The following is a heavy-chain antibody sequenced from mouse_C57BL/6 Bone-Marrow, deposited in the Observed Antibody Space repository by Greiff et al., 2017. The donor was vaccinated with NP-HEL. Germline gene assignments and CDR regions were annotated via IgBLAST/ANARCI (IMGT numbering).Heavy chain of an antibody. CDR3: ANYYDYDAMDY. V-gene: IGHV1-19*01. D-gene: IGHD2-4*01. CDR1: GFTFTDYY. J-gene: IGHJ4*01. CDR2: INPYNGGT. Sequence: EVQLQQSGPVLVKPGASVKMSCKASGFTFTDYYMNWVKQSHGKSLEWIGVINPYNGGTSYNQKFKGKATLTVDKYSSTAYMELNSLTSEDSAVYYRANYYDYDAMDYWGQGTSVTVSS.